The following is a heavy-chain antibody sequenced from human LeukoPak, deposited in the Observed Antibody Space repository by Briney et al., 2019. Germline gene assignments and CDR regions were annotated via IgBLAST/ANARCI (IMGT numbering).Heavy chain of an antibody. CDR2: VYYGGST. J-gene: IGHJ4*02. Sequence: SETLSLTCTVSGGSISTYYWSWIRQPPGKGLAWIGYVYYGGSTSYSPSLKSRVTISVDTSRNQFSLKLSSVTAADTAVYYCARGRGCSGGSCYADYWGQGTLVTVSS. CDR1: GGSISTYY. CDR3: ARGRGCSGGSCYADY. D-gene: IGHD2-15*01. V-gene: IGHV4-59*01.